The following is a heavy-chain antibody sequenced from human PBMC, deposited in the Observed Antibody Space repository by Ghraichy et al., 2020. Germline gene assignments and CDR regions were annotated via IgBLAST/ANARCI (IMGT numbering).Heavy chain of an antibody. D-gene: IGHD2-21*02. CDR1: GGSISSYY. V-gene: IGHV4-59*01. CDR3: ARGGPYCGGDCYTETFDY. CDR2: IYYSGST. J-gene: IGHJ4*02. Sequence: SETLSLTCTVSGGSISSYYWSWIRQPPGKGLEWIGYIYYSGSTNYNPSLKSRVTISVDTSKNQFSLKLSSVTAADTAVYYCARGGPYCGGDCYTETFDYWGQGTLVTVSS.